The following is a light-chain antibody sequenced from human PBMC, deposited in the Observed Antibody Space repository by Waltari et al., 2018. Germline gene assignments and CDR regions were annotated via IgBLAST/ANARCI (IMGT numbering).Light chain of an antibody. V-gene: IGLV4-69*01. J-gene: IGLJ3*02. Sequence: QLVLTQSPSASAPLGASVKLTCTLSSGHSSNVIAWLQQQPETGPRYLMKVNSDGSHSKGDEIPDRFSGSSSGAVRYLTISSLQSEDEADYYCQTGGHGTWVFGGGTKLTVL. CDR1: SGHSSNV. CDR3: QTGGHGTWV. CDR2: VNSDGSH.